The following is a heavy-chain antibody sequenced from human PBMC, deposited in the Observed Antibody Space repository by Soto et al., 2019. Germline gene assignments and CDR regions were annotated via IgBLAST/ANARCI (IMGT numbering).Heavy chain of an antibody. J-gene: IGHJ6*03. V-gene: IGHV1-2*02. CDR2: INPNSGST. D-gene: IGHD6-6*01. CDR1: GYTFTGYY. Sequence: AAVKVSCKASGYTFTGYYMHWVRQAPGQGLEWMGWINPNSGSTNYAQKFQGRVTMTRDTSMSTAYMELSGLRSDDTAVYYCARVRQLVGYFYYYMDVWGKGTTVTVSS. CDR3: ARVRQLVGYFYYYMDV.